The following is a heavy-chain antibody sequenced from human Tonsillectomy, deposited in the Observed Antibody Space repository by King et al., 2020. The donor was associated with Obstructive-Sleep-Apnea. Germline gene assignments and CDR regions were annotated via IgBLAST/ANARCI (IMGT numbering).Heavy chain of an antibody. D-gene: IGHD1-7*01. Sequence: VQLVESGGGLVKPGGSLRLSCAASGFTFSNAWMSWVRQAPGRGLEWVGRIKSKTDGGTPDYAAPVKGRCTISRDDSENTLYLKMNSLKTEDTAVYYCSTAGSTGTTRGYWGQGTLVTVSS. V-gene: IGHV3-15*01. CDR3: STAGSTGTTRGY. CDR1: GFTFSNAW. J-gene: IGHJ4*02. CDR2: IKSKTDGGTP.